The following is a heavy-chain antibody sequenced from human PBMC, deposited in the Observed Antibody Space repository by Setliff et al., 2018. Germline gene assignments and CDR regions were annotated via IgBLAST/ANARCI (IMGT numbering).Heavy chain of an antibody. CDR2: INHSGST. CDR3: ARGFDVCGGGACYTDGPYYFDY. V-gene: IGHV4-34*01. CDR1: GESSSGHY. D-gene: IGHD2-21*02. J-gene: IGHJ4*02. Sequence: LSLTCAVYGESSSGHYWSWIRQPPGKGLEWIGEINHSGSTNYNPSLKSRVTISVDTSKNQFSLKLSSVAAADTAVYYCARGFDVCGGGACYTDGPYYFDYWGLGTLVTVSS.